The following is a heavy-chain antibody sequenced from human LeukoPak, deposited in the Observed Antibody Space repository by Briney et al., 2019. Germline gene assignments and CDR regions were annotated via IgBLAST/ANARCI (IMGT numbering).Heavy chain of an antibody. J-gene: IGHJ4*02. D-gene: IGHD6-19*01. V-gene: IGHV3-48*01. CDR3: TTAGIPVAGPYFDY. CDR1: GFTFSSSS. Sequence: GGSLRLSCAASGFTFSSSSINWVRQAPGKGLEWVSYISLSGSTIYYADSVKGRFTISRDNAKNSLYLQMNSLKTEDTAVYYCTTAGIPVAGPYFDYWGQGTLVTVSS. CDR2: ISLSGSTI.